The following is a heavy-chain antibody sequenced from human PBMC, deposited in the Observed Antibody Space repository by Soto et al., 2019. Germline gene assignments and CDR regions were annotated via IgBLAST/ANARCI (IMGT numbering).Heavy chain of an antibody. CDR3: ARGLGYDLDAFDI. D-gene: IGHD3-3*01. J-gene: IGHJ3*02. V-gene: IGHV4-39*07. CDR2: INHSGST. CDR1: GISVSTSDYY. Sequence: PSETLSLTCTVSGISVSTSDYYWGWVRQPPGKGLEWIGEINHSGSTNYNPSLKSRVTISVDTSKNQFSLKLSSVTAADTAVYYCARGLGYDLDAFDIWGQGTMVTVS.